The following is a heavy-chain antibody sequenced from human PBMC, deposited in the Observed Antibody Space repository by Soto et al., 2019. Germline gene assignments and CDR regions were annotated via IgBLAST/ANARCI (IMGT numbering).Heavy chain of an antibody. CDR1: GGSFGSSA. V-gene: IGHV1-3*01. D-gene: IGHD6-25*01. CDR3: ARDGVAAGNINFDY. CDR2: INGGNGNT. J-gene: IGHJ4*02. Sequence: ASVKVSCKASGGSFGSSAMHWVRQAPGQRLEWMGWINGGNGNTKYSQKFQERATITRDTSASTAYIELSSLRSEDTAVYYCARDGVAAGNINFDYWGQGTLVTVSS.